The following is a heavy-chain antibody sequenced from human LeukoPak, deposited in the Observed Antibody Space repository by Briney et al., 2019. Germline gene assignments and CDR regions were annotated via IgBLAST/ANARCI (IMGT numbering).Heavy chain of an antibody. CDR3: ARDVCGTDGLEY. CDR2: INPNSRGT. Sequence: ASVKLSFTASGYTVTDYCMHWVRQAPGQRLEWMGWINPNSRGTDSAQKFQGRVTMNRDTSISTAYMELSRLRSDDTGVYSCARDVCGTDGLEYWGQGTQVSVSS. J-gene: IGHJ4*02. CDR1: GYTVTDYC. V-gene: IGHV1-2*02. D-gene: IGHD1/OR15-1a*01.